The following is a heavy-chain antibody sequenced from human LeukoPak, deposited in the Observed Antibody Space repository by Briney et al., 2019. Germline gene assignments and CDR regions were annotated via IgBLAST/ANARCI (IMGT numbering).Heavy chain of an antibody. V-gene: IGHV3-9*01. CDR3: ALFSAAAGFY. CDR1: GFTFSSYA. Sequence: GGSLRLSCAASGFTFSSYAMSWVRQAPGKGLEWVSGISWNSGSIGYADSVKGRFTISRDNAKNSLYLQMNSLRAEDTALYYCALFSAAAGFYWGQGTLVTVSS. CDR2: ISWNSGSI. J-gene: IGHJ4*02. D-gene: IGHD6-13*01.